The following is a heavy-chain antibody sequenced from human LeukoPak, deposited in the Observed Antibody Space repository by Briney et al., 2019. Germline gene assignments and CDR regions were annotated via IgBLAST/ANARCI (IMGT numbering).Heavy chain of an antibody. CDR1: GYTFTGYY. J-gene: IGHJ6*03. D-gene: IGHD3-10*01. V-gene: IGHV1-18*04. CDR3: ARVHGSGYYYYYYMDV. CDR2: ISAYNGNT. Sequence: ASVKVSCKASGYTFTGYYMHWARQAPGQGLEWMGWISAYNGNTNYAQKLQGRVTMTTDTSTSTAYMELRSLRSDDTAVYYCARVHGSGYYYYYYMDVWGKGTTVTVSS.